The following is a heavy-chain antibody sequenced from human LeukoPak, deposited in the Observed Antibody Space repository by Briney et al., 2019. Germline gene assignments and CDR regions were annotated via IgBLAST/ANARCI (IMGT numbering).Heavy chain of an antibody. CDR1: GYTFTSYG. V-gene: IGHV1-18*01. CDR3: ARDGGTDPESYYMDV. Sequence: ASVKVSCKASGYTFTSYGISWVRQAPGQGLEWMGWISAYNGNTNYAQKLQGRATMTTDTSTSTAYMELRSLRSDDTAVYYCARDGGTDPESYYMDVWGKGTTVTVSS. J-gene: IGHJ6*03. CDR2: ISAYNGNT. D-gene: IGHD3-16*01.